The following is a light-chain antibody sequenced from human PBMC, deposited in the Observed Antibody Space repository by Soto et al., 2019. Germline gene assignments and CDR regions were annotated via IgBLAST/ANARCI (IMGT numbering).Light chain of an antibody. V-gene: IGKV3-20*01. CDR2: GAS. Sequence: EIVLTQSPGTLSLSPGERATLSCRASQSVSSSYLAWYQQKPGPAPRLLIYGASSRATGIRDRFSGSGSGTDFTLIIRRLEHEDFAVSYCQQYESSPWTFGQGTKVQL. J-gene: IGKJ1*01. CDR3: QQYESSPWT. CDR1: QSVSSSY.